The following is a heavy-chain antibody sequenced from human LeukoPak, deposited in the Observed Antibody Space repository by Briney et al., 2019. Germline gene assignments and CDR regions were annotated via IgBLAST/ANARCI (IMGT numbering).Heavy chain of an antibody. Sequence: GASVTVSCKASGGTFSSYAISWVRQAPGQGLEWMGWISAYNGNTNYAQKFQGRVTITADESTSTAYMELSSLRSEDTAVYYCARDQSSRPNWFDPWGQGTLVTVSS. J-gene: IGHJ5*02. CDR1: GGTFSSYA. V-gene: IGHV1-69*01. CDR3: ARDQSSRPNWFDP. CDR2: ISAYNGNT. D-gene: IGHD6-13*01.